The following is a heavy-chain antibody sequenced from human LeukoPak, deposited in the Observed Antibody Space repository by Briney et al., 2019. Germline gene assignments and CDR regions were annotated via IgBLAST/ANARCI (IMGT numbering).Heavy chain of an antibody. Sequence: GGSLRLSCAASGFTFSSYWMTWVRQAPGKGLEWVANIKQDESQKYYVDSVKGRFTISRDNAKNSLFLQMNSLRAEDTAVYYCARDQAVASIYREDSWGQGTPVTVSS. CDR1: GFTFSSYW. CDR2: IKQDESQK. J-gene: IGHJ4*02. D-gene: IGHD6-19*01. V-gene: IGHV3-7*01. CDR3: ARDQAVASIYREDS.